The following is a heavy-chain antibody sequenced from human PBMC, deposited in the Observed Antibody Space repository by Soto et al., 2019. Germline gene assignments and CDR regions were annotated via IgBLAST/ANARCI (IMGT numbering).Heavy chain of an antibody. CDR3: ASDLGSRYDPGDY. CDR1: GDIFSGYS. V-gene: IGHV1-69*14. J-gene: IGHJ4*02. D-gene: IGHD5-12*01. CDR2: IIPIFGTT. Sequence: QVQLVQSGAEVKKPGSSVKVSCKTSGDIFSGYSISWVRQAPGQGLEWMGGIIPIFGTTNYAQRFHGRVTITADKSTSTVYMELYSLKSEDTAVYYCASDLGSRYDPGDYWGQGTLVTVSS.